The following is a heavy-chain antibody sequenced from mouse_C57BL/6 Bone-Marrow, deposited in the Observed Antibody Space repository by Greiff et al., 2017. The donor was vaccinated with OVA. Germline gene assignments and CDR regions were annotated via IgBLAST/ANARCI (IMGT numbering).Heavy chain of an antibody. D-gene: IGHD1-1*01. CDR1: GYAFSSYW. CDR3: ARAGSSPLDGFDY. CDR2: IYPGDGDT. V-gene: IGHV1-80*01. Sequence: LVESGAELVKPGASVKISCKASGYAFSSYWMNWVKQRPGKGLEWIGQIYPGDGDTNYNGKFKGKATLTADKSSSTAYMQLRSLTSEDSAVYFCARAGSSPLDGFDYWGQGTTLTVSS. J-gene: IGHJ2*01.